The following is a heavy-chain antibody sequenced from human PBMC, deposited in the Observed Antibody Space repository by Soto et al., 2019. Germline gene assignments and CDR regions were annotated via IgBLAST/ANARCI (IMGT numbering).Heavy chain of an antibody. J-gene: IGHJ4*02. Sequence: QVQFQESGPGLVKPSETLSLTCSVSGVSTSNHYCPWIRKPPGQGPEWIGCIYYRGTTNYNASFNSRVTISVDTSKNQVALKLTSVTTADTAGYYCARGGGSPYQDHEFDHWGQGILVTVSS. CDR3: ARGGGSPYQDHEFDH. V-gene: IGHV4-59*11. D-gene: IGHD2-2*01. CDR2: IYYRGTT. CDR1: GVSTSNHY.